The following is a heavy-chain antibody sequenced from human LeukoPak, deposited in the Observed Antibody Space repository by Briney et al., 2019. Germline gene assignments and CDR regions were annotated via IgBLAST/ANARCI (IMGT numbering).Heavy chain of an antibody. V-gene: IGHV4-34*01. J-gene: IGHJ4*02. CDR3: ARALKDYYDSSGYFSPMGY. D-gene: IGHD3-22*01. CDR2: INHSGST. CDR1: GGSFSGYY. Sequence: SETLSLTCAVYGGSFSGYYWSWIRQPPGKGLEWIGEINHSGSTNYNPSLKSRVTISVDTSKNQFSLKLSSVTAADTAVYYCARALKDYYDSSGYFSPMGYWGQGTLVTVSS.